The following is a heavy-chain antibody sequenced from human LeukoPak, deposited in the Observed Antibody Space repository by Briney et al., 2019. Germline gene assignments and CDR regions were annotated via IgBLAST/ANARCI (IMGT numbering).Heavy chain of an antibody. CDR2: IYTSGST. CDR1: GGSISSGSYY. D-gene: IGHD3-10*01. V-gene: IGHV4-61*02. J-gene: IGHJ6*03. CDR3: ARGTGSGSYYNVLYYYYYYMDV. Sequence: SETLSLTCTVSGGSISSGSYYWSWIRQPAGKGLEWIGRIYTSGSTNYNPSLKSRVTISVDTSKNQFSLKLSSVTAADTAVYYCARGTGSGSYYNVLYYYYYYMDVWGKGTTVTVSS.